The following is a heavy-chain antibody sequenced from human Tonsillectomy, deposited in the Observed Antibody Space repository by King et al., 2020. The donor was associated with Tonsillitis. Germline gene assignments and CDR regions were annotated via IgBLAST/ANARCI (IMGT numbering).Heavy chain of an antibody. CDR3: ARLADPPLYFDY. Sequence: QLQESGPGLVKPSETLSLTCTVSGGSISSSSYYWGWIRQPPGKGLEWIVSIYYSGSTYYNPSLKSRVTISVDTSKNQFSLKLSSVTAADTAVYYCARLADPPLYFDYWGQGTLVTVSS. D-gene: IGHD6-19*01. CDR1: GGSISSSSYY. J-gene: IGHJ4*02. V-gene: IGHV4-39*01. CDR2: IYYSGST.